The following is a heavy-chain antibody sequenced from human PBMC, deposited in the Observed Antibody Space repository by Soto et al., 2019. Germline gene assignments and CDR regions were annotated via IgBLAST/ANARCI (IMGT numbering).Heavy chain of an antibody. J-gene: IGHJ6*02. CDR1: GFTFNTYA. D-gene: IGHD2-2*01. V-gene: IGHV3-30-3*01. Sequence: GGSLRLSCAASGFTFNTYAMHWVRQAPGKGLEWVAVVSYDGSNKHFADSVKGRLTMSRDNSKNTLYLQMNSLRPEDTAVYYCARDRCSSISCYRSRYYYYGMDVWGQGTTVTVSS. CDR2: VSYDGSNK. CDR3: ARDRCSSISCYRSRYYYYGMDV.